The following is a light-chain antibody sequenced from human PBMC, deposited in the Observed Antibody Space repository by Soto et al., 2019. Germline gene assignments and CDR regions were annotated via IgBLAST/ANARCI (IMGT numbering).Light chain of an antibody. CDR2: DAS. V-gene: IGKV1-5*01. CDR1: QSISSW. CDR3: QNHNSAPIT. Sequence: IQLTQSPSSLSASVGDRVTITCRASQSISSWLAWYQQKPGKAPKLLIYDASSLESGVPSRFSGSGSGTEFTLTISSLQPEDVASYYCQNHNSAPITFGQGTRLEIK. J-gene: IGKJ5*01.